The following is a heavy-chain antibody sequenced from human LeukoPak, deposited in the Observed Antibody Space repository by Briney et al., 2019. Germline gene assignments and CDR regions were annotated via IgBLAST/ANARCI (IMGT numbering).Heavy chain of an antibody. D-gene: IGHD2-15*01. CDR2: ISGSGGST. CDR3: AKDRSSGGSCYNY. V-gene: IGHV3-23*01. CDR1: GFTFSSYA. Sequence: GGSLRLSCAASGFTFSSYAMSWVRQAPGKGLEWVSTISGSGGSTHYADSVKGRFTISRDNSKNTLYLQMNSLRAEDTAVYYCAKDRSSGGSCYNYWGQGTLVTVSS. J-gene: IGHJ4*02.